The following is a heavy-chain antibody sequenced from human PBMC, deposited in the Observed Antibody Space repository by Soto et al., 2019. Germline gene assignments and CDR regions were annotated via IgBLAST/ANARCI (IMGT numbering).Heavy chain of an antibody. Sequence: GGSLRLSXLASGFTFSDFAMTRVRHVPGRGLEWVASLDGAGGSTYYAESVRGRFSISRDNSQNTLFLQMKRLTVDDTAIYYCAAPRDEYGSGVSWFTYGMDIWGQGTTVTVSS. CDR3: AAPRDEYGSGVSWFTYGMDI. J-gene: IGHJ6*02. CDR1: GFTFSDFA. D-gene: IGHD3-10*01. V-gene: IGHV3-23*01. CDR2: LDGAGGST.